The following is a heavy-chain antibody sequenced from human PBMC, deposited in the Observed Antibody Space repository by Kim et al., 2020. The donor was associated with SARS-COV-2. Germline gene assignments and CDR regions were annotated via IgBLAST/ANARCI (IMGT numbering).Heavy chain of an antibody. Sequence: SETLSLTCTVSGGSISSSSYYWGWIRQPPGKGLEWIGSIYYSGSTYYNPSLKSRVTISVDTSKNQFSLKLSSVTAADTAVYYCARKGMKDIVVVVAATRSGNCFDPWGQGTLVTVSA. CDR1: GGSISSSSYY. D-gene: IGHD2-15*01. CDR2: IYYSGST. J-gene: IGHJ5*02. CDR3: ARKGMKDIVVVVAATRSGNCFDP. V-gene: IGHV4-39*01.